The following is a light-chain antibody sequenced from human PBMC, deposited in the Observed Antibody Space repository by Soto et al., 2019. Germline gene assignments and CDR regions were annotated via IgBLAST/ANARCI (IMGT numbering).Light chain of an antibody. V-gene: IGLV2-14*01. J-gene: IGLJ1*01. CDR3: SSYSSSRSRFV. Sequence: QSALTQPASVSGSPGQSITVSCTGSRSDVGSYDYVSWYQQYPGKAPKLLIYEVTNRPSGVSDRFSGSKSENTASLTISGLQAEDEADYYCSSYSSSRSRFVVGTGTKVTVL. CDR2: EVT. CDR1: RSDVGSYDY.